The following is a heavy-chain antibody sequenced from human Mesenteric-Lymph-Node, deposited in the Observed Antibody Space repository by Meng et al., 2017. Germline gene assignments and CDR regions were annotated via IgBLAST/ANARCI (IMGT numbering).Heavy chain of an antibody. CDR3: ARDYTYYDFWSGYTFDY. D-gene: IGHD3-3*01. Sequence: GESLKISCAASGFTFSSYAMHWVRQAPGKGLEWVAVISYDGSNKYYADSVKGRFTISRDNAKNSLYLQMNSLRAEDTAVYYCARDYTYYDFWSGYTFDYWGQGTLVTVSS. CDR1: GFTFSSYA. CDR2: ISYDGSNK. J-gene: IGHJ4*02. V-gene: IGHV3-30*04.